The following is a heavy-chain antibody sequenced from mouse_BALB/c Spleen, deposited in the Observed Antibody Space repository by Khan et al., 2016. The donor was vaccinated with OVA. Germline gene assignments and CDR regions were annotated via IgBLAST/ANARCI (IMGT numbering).Heavy chain of an antibody. J-gene: IGHJ3*01. D-gene: IGHD3-3*01. CDR1: GYTFTNYG. V-gene: IGHV9-3-1*01. Sequence: QIQLVQSGPELKKPGETVKISCKASGYTFTNYGMIWVKQAPGKGLRWMGWINTYTGEPTYADDFKGRFAFSLETSAITAYLQINNLKNEDTATYCCARGRDGAYWGQGTLVTVSA. CDR2: INTYTGEP. CDR3: ARGRDGAY.